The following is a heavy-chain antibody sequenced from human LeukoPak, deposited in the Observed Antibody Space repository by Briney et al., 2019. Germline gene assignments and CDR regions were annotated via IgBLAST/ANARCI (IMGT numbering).Heavy chain of an antibody. CDR3: ARAYPSGYYYYGMDV. D-gene: IGHD2-15*01. V-gene: IGHV3-33*01. Sequence: GALRLSCAASGFTFSSYGMHWVRQAPGEGLEWVAVIWYDGSNKYYADSVKGRFTISRDNSKNTLYLQMNSLRAEDTAVYYCARAYPSGYYYYGMDVWGQGTTVTVSS. CDR2: IWYDGSNK. J-gene: IGHJ6*02. CDR1: GFTFSSYG.